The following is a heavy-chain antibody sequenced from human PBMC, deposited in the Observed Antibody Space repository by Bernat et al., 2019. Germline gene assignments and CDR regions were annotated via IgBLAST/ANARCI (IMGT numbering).Heavy chain of an antibody. V-gene: IGHV3-11*05. Sequence: QVQLVEAGGGLVKPGGSLRLSCAASGFIFRDYYMSWIRQAPGKGLDWVSYISSSSYTNYAASVKGRFTISRDNAKNSLYLQMNSLRAEDTAVYYCARGTSTSAPYMDVWGKGTTVTVSS. CDR2: ISSSSYT. CDR1: GFIFRDYY. CDR3: ARGTSTSAPYMDV. J-gene: IGHJ6*03.